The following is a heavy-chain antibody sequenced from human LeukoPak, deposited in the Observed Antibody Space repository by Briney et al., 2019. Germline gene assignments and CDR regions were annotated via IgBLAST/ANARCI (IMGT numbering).Heavy chain of an antibody. D-gene: IGHD1-1*01. CDR2: ISGSGYSA. CDR3: AKPLLDEQIYDAFDI. Sequence: GGSLRLSCAASGFTFSSYEMNWVRQAPGKGLEWVSGISGSGYSAYYADSVKGRFTISRDNSKNTLYLQMNSLRAEDTAVYYCAKPLLDEQIYDAFDIWGQGTLVTVSS. CDR1: GFTFSSYE. J-gene: IGHJ3*02. V-gene: IGHV3-23*01.